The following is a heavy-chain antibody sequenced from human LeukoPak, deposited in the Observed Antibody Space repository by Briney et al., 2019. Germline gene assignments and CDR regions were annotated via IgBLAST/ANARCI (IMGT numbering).Heavy chain of an antibody. CDR1: GFTFSSYW. Sequence: GSLRLSCAASGFTFSSYWMSWVRQAPGKGLEWVANIKQDGSEKYYVDSVKGRFTISRDNAKNSLYLQMNSLRAEDTAVYYCARGVTGTTPRDNWSDPWGQGTLVTVSS. CDR3: ARGVTGTTPRDNWSDP. D-gene: IGHD1-7*01. V-gene: IGHV3-7*01. CDR2: IKQDGSEK. J-gene: IGHJ5*02.